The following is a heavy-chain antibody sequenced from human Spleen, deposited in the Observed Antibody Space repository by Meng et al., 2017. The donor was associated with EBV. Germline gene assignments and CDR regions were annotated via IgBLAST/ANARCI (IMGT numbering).Heavy chain of an antibody. CDR3: AHTVSGAGWFDT. J-gene: IGHJ5*02. Sequence: PLKESAPTLVKPTQTLTLTCNFSGISLHNRGVGVAWIRQPPGKALEWLAVIFWDADERYSPSLKNRLTITRDTSKSQVVLTMTSVDPVDTATYYCAHTVSGAGWFDTWGQGTLVTVSS. D-gene: IGHD5-12*01. V-gene: IGHV2-5*02. CDR1: GISLHNRGVG. CDR2: IFWDADE.